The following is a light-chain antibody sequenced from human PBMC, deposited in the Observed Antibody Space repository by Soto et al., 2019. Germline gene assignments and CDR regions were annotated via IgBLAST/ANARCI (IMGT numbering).Light chain of an antibody. CDR2: GAS. V-gene: IGKV3-15*01. CDR3: QQYNNWLSWT. CDR1: QSINNN. J-gene: IGKJ1*01. Sequence: EIVMTQSPATLFVSPGDTATLSCRASQSINNNLAWYQQKPGQAPRLLIYGASTRVTGIPARFSGSGSGTEFTLTINSLQSEDFAVYYCQQYNNWLSWTFGQGTKVDIK.